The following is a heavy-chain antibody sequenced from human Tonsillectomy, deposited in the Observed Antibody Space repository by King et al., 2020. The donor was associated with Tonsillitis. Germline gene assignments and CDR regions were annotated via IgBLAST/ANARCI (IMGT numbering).Heavy chain of an antibody. Sequence: DVQLVESGGGLVQPGGSLRLSCAASGFTFSSYGMNWVRQAPGKGLEWVSYISSSSSSIYYADSVQGRLTISRDNAKNSVYLQMNSLRAEDTAVYYCAGDHYYGSMGGYWGQGTLVTVSS. CDR1: GFTFSSYG. CDR3: AGDHYYGSMGGY. V-gene: IGHV3-48*01. CDR2: ISSSSSSI. J-gene: IGHJ4*02. D-gene: IGHD3-10*01.